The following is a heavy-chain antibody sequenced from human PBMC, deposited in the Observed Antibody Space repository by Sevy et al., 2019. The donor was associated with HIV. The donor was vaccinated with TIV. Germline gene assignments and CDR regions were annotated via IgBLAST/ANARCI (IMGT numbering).Heavy chain of an antibody. Sequence: GGSLRLSCTASGFTFGDYAMSWFRQAPGKGLEWVGFIRSKAYGGTTEYAASVKGRFTISRDNSKSIAYLQMNSLKTEDTAVYYCTRVGRGYSYGYLYYYYMDVWGKGTTVTVSS. CDR2: IRSKAYGGTT. CDR1: GFTFGDYA. D-gene: IGHD5-18*01. CDR3: TRVGRGYSYGYLYYYYMDV. J-gene: IGHJ6*03. V-gene: IGHV3-49*03.